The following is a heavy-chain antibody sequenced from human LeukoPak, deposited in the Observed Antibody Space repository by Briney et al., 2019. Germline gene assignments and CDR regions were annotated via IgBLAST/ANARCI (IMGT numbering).Heavy chain of an antibody. CDR3: ARTYYDILTGFPIAFDI. J-gene: IGHJ3*02. D-gene: IGHD3-9*01. CDR1: GGSISSSSYY. Sequence: SETLSLTCTVSGGSISSSSYYWSWIRQPPGKGLEWIGYIYYSGSTNYNPSLKSRVTISVDTSKNQFSLKLSSVTAADTAVYYCARTYYDILTGFPIAFDIWGQGTMVTVSS. CDR2: IYYSGST. V-gene: IGHV4-61*01.